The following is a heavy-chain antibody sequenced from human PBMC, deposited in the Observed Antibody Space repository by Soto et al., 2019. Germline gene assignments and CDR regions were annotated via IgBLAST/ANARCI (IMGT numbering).Heavy chain of an antibody. J-gene: IGHJ4*02. V-gene: IGHV4-61*01. CDR1: GGSVSSGSYY. D-gene: IGHD2-15*01. Sequence: SETLSLTFTVSGGSVSSGSYYWSWIRQPPGKGLEWIGYIYYSGSTNYNPSLKSRVTISVDTSKNQFSLKLSSVTAADTAVYYCARLCVVAATAYFDYWGQGTLVTVSS. CDR2: IYYSGST. CDR3: ARLCVVAATAYFDY.